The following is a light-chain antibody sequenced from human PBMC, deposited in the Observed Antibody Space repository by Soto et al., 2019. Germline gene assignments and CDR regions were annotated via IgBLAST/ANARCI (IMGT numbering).Light chain of an antibody. CDR3: GTWDSRLSAWV. CDR1: SSNIGNNY. CDR2: DNN. V-gene: IGLV1-51*01. Sequence: QSVLTQPPSVSAAPGQKVTISCSGSSSNIGNNYVSWYQQLPGTAPKLLSYDNNKRPSGIPDRLSGSKSGTSATLGITGLQTGDEAEYYCGTWDSRLSAWVFGGGTKLTVL. J-gene: IGLJ3*02.